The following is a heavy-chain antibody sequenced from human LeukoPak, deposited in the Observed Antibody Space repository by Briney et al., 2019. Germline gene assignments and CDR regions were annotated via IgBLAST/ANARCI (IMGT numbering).Heavy chain of an antibody. D-gene: IGHD3-10*01. J-gene: IGHJ5*02. Sequence: ASVKVSCKASGYTFTGYYMHWVRQAPGQGLEWMGWINPNSGGTNYAQKFQGRVTMTRDTSISTAYMELSRLRSDDTALYHCARVYAYGSGKSWFDPWGQGTLVTVSS. CDR2: INPNSGGT. CDR3: ARVYAYGSGKSWFDP. V-gene: IGHV1-2*02. CDR1: GYTFTGYY.